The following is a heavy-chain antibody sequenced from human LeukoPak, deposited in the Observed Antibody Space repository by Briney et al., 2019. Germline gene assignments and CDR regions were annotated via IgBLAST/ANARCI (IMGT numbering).Heavy chain of an antibody. CDR3: ARDGSYYDTSAFYSDN. CDR2: ISDTGHSI. V-gene: IGHV3-11*01. CDR1: GFTFSDFQ. Sequence: SGGSLRLSSAASGFTFSDFQMSWIRQAPGELLEWLSDISDTGHSIRYADSVKGRFTISRDNAKKSLYLQLNSLRAEDTAVYYCARDGSYYDTSAFYSDNWGQGTLVTVSS. J-gene: IGHJ4*02. D-gene: IGHD3-22*01.